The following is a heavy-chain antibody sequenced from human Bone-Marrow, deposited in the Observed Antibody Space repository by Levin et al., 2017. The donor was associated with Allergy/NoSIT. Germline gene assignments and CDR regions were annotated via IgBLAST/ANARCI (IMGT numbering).Heavy chain of an antibody. Sequence: GGSLRLSCVASRFIFDSYWMNWVRQAPGKGLEWVAIIKHDGSEKYYVDSVKGRFTISRDHAESSLYLQMNSLRAEDTALYYCAAGAGYYMNVWVKGTTVTVSS. D-gene: IGHD4/OR15-4a*01. CDR2: IKHDGSEK. J-gene: IGHJ6*03. CDR1: RFIFDSYW. CDR3: AAGAGYYMNV. V-gene: IGHV3-7*01.